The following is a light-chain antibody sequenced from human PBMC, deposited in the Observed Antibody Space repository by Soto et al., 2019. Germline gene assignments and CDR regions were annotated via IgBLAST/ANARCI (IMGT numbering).Light chain of an antibody. Sequence: EIVMTQSPATLSVSPGARATLSCRASQSVSSSLAWYQQKPGQAPRLLIYGASTRATGIPARFSGSGSVTEFTLTFSSLQSEDFAVYYCQQYNNWWTFGQGTKVEIK. CDR1: QSVSSS. CDR3: QQYNNWWT. V-gene: IGKV3-15*01. CDR2: GAS. J-gene: IGKJ1*01.